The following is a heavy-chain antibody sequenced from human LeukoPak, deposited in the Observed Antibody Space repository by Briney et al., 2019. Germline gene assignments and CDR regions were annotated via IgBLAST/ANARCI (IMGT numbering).Heavy chain of an antibody. CDR2: MNPNSGNT. V-gene: IGHV1-8*01. Sequence: ASVKVSCKASGYTFTSYDINWVRQATGQGLEWMGWMNPNSGNTGYAQKFQGRVTMTRNTSISTAYMELSSLRSEDTAVYYCARSRSDGSGILFNYYYYYYMDVWGKGTTVTVSS. J-gene: IGHJ6*03. D-gene: IGHD3-10*01. CDR3: ARSRSDGSGILFNYYYYYYMDV. CDR1: GYTFTSYD.